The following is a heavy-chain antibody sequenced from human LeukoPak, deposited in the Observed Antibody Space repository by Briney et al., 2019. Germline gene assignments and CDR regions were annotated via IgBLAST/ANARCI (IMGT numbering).Heavy chain of an antibody. V-gene: IGHV4-30-2*01. J-gene: IGHJ1*01. CDR2: IYHSGTT. D-gene: IGHD6-19*01. CDR1: GDSFSSGGYS. Sequence: SQTLSLTCAVSGDSFSSGGYSWTWIRQPPEKGLEWIGYIYHSGTTYYNPSLKSRVTISVDRSKNQFSLKLSSVTAADTAVYYCARGVSVAGSLQHWGQGTLVTVSS. CDR3: ARGVSVAGSLQH.